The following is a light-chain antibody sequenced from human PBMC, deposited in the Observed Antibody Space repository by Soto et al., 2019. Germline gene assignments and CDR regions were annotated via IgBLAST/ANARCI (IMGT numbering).Light chain of an antibody. Sequence: QSVLTQPPSASGTPGERVTISCSGSDSNIGSFTVHWYQQVPGTAPKPLIHTTYQRPSGVPDRFSGSKSGTSGSLAISGLQPEDEADYYCASWADSRRGFVFATGPTVPVL. V-gene: IGLV1-44*01. J-gene: IGLJ1*01. CDR2: TTY. CDR3: ASWADSRRGFV. CDR1: DSNIGSFT.